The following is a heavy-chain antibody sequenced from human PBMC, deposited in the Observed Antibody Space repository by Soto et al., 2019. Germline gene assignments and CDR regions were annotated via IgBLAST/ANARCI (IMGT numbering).Heavy chain of an antibody. CDR1: GYTFTTYG. V-gene: IGHV1-18*01. J-gene: IGHJ4*02. CDR2: ISVHNGYT. D-gene: IGHD5-12*01. Sequence: QVQLLQSGTEVKKPGASVKISCKAPGYTFTTYGISWVRQGPAHGLEWLGGISVHNGYTEYAQKVQGRVTLTTDTSSNTAYMEVTGLSPDDSAIYYCASDEDGGYGSNRGWRLWGEGSQVTVSS. CDR3: ASDEDGGYGSNRGWRL.